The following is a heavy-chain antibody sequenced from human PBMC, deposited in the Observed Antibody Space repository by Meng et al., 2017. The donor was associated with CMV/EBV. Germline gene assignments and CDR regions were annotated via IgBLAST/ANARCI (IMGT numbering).Heavy chain of an antibody. Sequence: QAQLVKSGAEVKHPGASVNVSCKASCYTLSSHGTSWGLQAIGQMLEWRGCISGHTGQTKYAKTFHRRVTMTTDTPTSTAYMELRSLCSADTAIYYCARAPRFCGCDCYHWGQGTLVTVSS. V-gene: IGHV1-18*01. CDR3: ARAPRFCGCDCYH. D-gene: IGHD2-21*02. CDR1: CYTLSSHG. CDR2: ISGHTGQT. J-gene: IGHJ4*02.